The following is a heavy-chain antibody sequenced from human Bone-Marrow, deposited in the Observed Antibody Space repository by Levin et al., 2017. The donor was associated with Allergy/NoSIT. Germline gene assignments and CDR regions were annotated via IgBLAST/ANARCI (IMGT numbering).Heavy chain of an antibody. CDR2: IYNSGGT. Sequence: TSETLSLTCTVSGDSISSAGYSWIWIRQRPGKGLEWIGHIYNSGGTYYSPSLESRFTISVDTSKNQFSLKLNSVTAADTAVYYCARINTLHTYYFGLDVWGQGTTVAVSS. J-gene: IGHJ6*02. CDR3: ARINTLHTYYFGLDV. V-gene: IGHV4-31*03. D-gene: IGHD2/OR15-2a*01. CDR1: GDSISSAGYS.